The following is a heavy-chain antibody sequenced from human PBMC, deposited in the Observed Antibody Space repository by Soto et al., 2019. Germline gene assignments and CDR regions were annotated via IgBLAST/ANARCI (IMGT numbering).Heavy chain of an antibody. CDR3: VQRGGRTYYGAVDY. Sequence: GGSLRLSCVASGFTFNTYAMAWVRQTPGRGLEWVSSVSDSGGSTYYADSVNRRFTMSRDNSRNTLYLQMNSLRAEDTAVYFCVQRGGRTYYGAVDYWGQGALVTVSS. D-gene: IGHD3-22*01. CDR2: VSDSGGST. CDR1: GFTFNTYA. V-gene: IGHV3-23*01. J-gene: IGHJ4*02.